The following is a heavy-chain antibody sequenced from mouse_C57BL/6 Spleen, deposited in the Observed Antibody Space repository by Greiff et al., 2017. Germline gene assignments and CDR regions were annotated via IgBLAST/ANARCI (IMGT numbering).Heavy chain of an antibody. D-gene: IGHD2-1*01. J-gene: IGHJ4*01. CDR3: ARPYGNSYYYAMDY. CDR2: IDPEDGET. Sequence: EVKLVESGAELVKPGASVKLSCTASGFNIKDYYMHWVKQRTEQGLEWIGRIDPEDGETKYAPKFQGKATITADTSSNTAYLQLSSLTSEDTAVYYCARPYGNSYYYAMDYWGQGTSVTVSS. CDR1: GFNIKDYY. V-gene: IGHV14-2*01.